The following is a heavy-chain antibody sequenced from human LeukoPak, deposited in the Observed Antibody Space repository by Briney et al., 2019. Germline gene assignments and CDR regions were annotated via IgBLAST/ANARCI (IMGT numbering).Heavy chain of an antibody. CDR2: IYYSGST. CDR3: ARDAGGGKLFDY. Sequence: PSETLSLTCTVSGGSISSVGYYWSWIRQHPGKGLEWIGYIYYSGSTYYNPSLKSRVTISVDTSKNQFSLKLSSVTAADTAVYYCARDAGGGKLFDYWGQGTLVTVSS. J-gene: IGHJ4*02. V-gene: IGHV4-31*03. D-gene: IGHD3-16*01. CDR1: GGSISSVGYY.